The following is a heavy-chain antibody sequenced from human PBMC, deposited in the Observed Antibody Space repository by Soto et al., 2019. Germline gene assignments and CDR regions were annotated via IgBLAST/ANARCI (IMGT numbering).Heavy chain of an antibody. CDR2: INGDNGNT. Sequence: QVQLVQSGAEVKKPGASVKVSCQASGYSFSNNGISWVRQAPGQGFEWMGWINGDNGNTNYAQKFQGRVTMTTDTSTSTAYMELRRLRSDDSAVYYCARDVGYGDYVTDFWGHGTLVTVSS. D-gene: IGHD4-17*01. V-gene: IGHV1-18*04. J-gene: IGHJ4*01. CDR3: ARDVGYGDYVTDF. CDR1: GYSFSNNG.